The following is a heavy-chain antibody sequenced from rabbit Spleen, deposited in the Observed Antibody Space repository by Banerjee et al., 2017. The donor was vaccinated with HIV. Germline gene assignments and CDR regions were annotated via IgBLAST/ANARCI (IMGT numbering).Heavy chain of an antibody. Sequence: QEQLEESGGGLVKPEGSLTLTCKASGVSFNDKDVMCWVRQTPGKGLEWIACIYGGSGISTAYASWAKGRFTISKTSSTTVPLQMTSLTAADTATYFCARGSAAMTMVITGYYFNLWGPGTLVTVS. CDR1: GVSFNDKDV. D-gene: IGHD2-1*01. J-gene: IGHJ4*01. CDR3: ARGSAAMTMVITGYYFNL. CDR2: IYGGSGIST. V-gene: IGHV1S45*01.